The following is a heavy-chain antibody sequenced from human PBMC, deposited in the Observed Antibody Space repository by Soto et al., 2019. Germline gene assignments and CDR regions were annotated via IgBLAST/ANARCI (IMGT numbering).Heavy chain of an antibody. J-gene: IGHJ4*02. CDR3: AKEDASGSYFPLDC. V-gene: IGHV3-23*01. CDR2: ISGSGLST. CDR1: GFAFSSFS. Sequence: GGSLRLSCAASGFAFSSFSMNWVRQAAGKGLEWVSSISGSGLSTYYADSVKGRFTISRDNSKNTVSLQMDSLRAEDTAIYYCAKEDASGSYFPLDCWGQGTLVTVSS. D-gene: IGHD3-10*01.